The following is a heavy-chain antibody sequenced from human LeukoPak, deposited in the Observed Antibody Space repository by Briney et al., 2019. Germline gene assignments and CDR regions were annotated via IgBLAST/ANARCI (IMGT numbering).Heavy chain of an antibody. CDR2: IIPILGIA. CDR3: ARDGGNSNYYYYGMDV. D-gene: IGHD4-23*01. Sequence: GASVKVSCKASGGTFSSYAISWVRQAPGQGLEWMGRIIPILGIANYAQKFQGRVTITADKSTSTAYMELSSLRSEDTAVYYCARDGGNSNYYYYGMDVWGQGTTVTVSS. J-gene: IGHJ6*02. V-gene: IGHV1-69*04. CDR1: GGTFSSYA.